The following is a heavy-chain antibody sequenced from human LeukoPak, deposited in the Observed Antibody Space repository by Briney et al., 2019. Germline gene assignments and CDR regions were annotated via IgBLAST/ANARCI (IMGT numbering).Heavy chain of an antibody. J-gene: IGHJ4*02. CDR2: VLPIFGTA. CDR1: GGTVSSYV. CDR3: AREYYDSSGYSGFDY. Sequence: ASVKVSCKASGGTVSSYVISWVRQDPGQGLEWMGGVLPIFGTAIYAQKFQGRVTITADESTSTAYMELSSLRSEDTAVYYCAREYYDSSGYSGFDYWGQGTLVTVSS. V-gene: IGHV1-69*13. D-gene: IGHD3-22*01.